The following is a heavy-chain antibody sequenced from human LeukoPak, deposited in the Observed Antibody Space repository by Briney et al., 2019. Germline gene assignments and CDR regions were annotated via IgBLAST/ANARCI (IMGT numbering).Heavy chain of an antibody. J-gene: IGHJ4*02. V-gene: IGHV1-24*01. CDR1: GYTLSELS. CDR2: FDPENGET. Sequence: ASGKVSCKVPGYTLSELSIHWVRQTPGKGLELMGGFDPENGETIYAQKFQGRVTMTEDTSTDTAYMELSSLRSKDTAVYYCATARFLTGYGGLDYWGQGTLVTVSS. CDR3: ATARFLTGYGGLDY. D-gene: IGHD3-9*01.